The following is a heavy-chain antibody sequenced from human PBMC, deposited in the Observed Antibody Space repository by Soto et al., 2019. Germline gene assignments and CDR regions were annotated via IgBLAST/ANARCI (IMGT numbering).Heavy chain of an antibody. D-gene: IGHD3-22*01. J-gene: IGHJ1*01. CDR3: ARGLGYYYDSSGSRGPLQH. CDR2: IYYNGGT. CDR1: GGSTSSFY. Sequence: SETLSLTCSVSGGSTSSFYWSWIRQPPGKGLEWIGYIYYNGGTNYNPSLKSRVTISVDTSKNQLSLKLSSVTAADTAVYYCARGLGYYYDSSGSRGPLQHWGQGTLVTVSS. V-gene: IGHV4-59*01.